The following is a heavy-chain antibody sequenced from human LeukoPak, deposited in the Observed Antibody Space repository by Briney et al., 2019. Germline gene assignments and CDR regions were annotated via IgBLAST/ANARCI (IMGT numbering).Heavy chain of an antibody. D-gene: IGHD5-12*01. Sequence: PGGSLRLSCAASGFTFSSYAMHWVRQAPGKGLEWVAVISYDGSNKYYADSVKGRFTISRDNSKNTLYLQMNSLRPEDTAVYYCARDPGYAVWRSDLWGRGTLVTVSS. V-gene: IGHV3-30-3*01. CDR2: ISYDGSNK. CDR1: GFTFSSYA. CDR3: ARDPGYAVWRSDL. J-gene: IGHJ2*01.